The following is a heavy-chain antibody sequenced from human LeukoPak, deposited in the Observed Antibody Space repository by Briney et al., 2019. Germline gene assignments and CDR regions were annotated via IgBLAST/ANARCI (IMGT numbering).Heavy chain of an antibody. V-gene: IGHV4-61*02. D-gene: IGHD3-10*01. Sequence: SETLSLTCTVSGGSISSGSYYWSWIRQPAGKGLEWIGRIYTSGSTNYNPSLKSRVTISVDTSKNQFSLKLSSVTAADTAVYYCARGPPGYWFDPWGQGTLVTVSS. J-gene: IGHJ5*02. CDR3: ARGPPGYWFDP. CDR1: GGSISSGSYY. CDR2: IYTSGST.